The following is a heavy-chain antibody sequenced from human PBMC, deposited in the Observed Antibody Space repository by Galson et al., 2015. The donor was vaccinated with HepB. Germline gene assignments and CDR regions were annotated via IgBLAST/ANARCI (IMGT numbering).Heavy chain of an antibody. D-gene: IGHD2-2*01. CDR3: ARERIVPPGMLRNGFDI. Sequence: SLRLSCAASGFTFSDYYMSWIRQAPGKGLEWLSYVSDVSSYTDYTDSVKGRFTISRDNAKNSVYLQMNNLRAEDTAVYYCARERIVPPGMLRNGFDIWGQGTMVTVSS. V-gene: IGHV3-11*06. J-gene: IGHJ3*02. CDR1: GFTFSDYY. CDR2: VSDVSSYT.